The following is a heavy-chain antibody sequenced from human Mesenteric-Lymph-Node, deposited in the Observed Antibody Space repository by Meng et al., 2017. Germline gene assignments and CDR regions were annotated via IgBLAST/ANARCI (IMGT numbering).Heavy chain of an antibody. Sequence: GESLKISCAASGFTFSSYAMHWVRQAPGKGLEWVAVISYDRSNKYYADSVKGRFTISRNNSKNTLYLQMNSLRADDTAVYYCAKDIRYFLYWGQGTLVTVSS. V-gene: IGHV3-30*07. J-gene: IGHJ1*01. CDR2: ISYDRSNK. CDR3: AKDIRYFLY. CDR1: GFTFSSYA. D-gene: IGHD3-3*02.